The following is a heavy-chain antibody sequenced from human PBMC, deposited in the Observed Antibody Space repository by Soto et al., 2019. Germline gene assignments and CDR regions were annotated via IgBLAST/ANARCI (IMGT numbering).Heavy chain of an antibody. CDR2: IFNSGTP. D-gene: IGHD1-26*01. J-gene: IGHJ4*02. Sequence: QVQLQESGPGLVKPSQTLSLTCSVSGASTVSHYHWTWIRQPPGKGLEWMGYIFNSGTPFSNPSLSSRLSISMDTSGNHFSLELRSVTAEDTAVYYCALALGPTTGLDYWGPGTLVTVSS. CDR3: ALALGPTTGLDY. CDR1: GASTVSHYH. V-gene: IGHV4-31*02.